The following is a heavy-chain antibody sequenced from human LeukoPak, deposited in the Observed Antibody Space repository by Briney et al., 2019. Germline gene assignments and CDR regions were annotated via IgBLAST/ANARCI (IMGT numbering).Heavy chain of an antibody. D-gene: IGHD3-10*01. V-gene: IGHV3-23*01. Sequence: GGSLRLSCAASGFTFSIHGMSRVRQAPGKGLEWVLGTTGSGGRTYYADSVKGRFTISRDNTKNTLYLQMNSMRAEDTAVYYCAKDELLWFGELSGSWDYWGQGTLVTVSS. J-gene: IGHJ4*02. CDR2: TTGSGGRT. CDR1: GFTFSIHG. CDR3: AKDELLWFGELSGSWDY.